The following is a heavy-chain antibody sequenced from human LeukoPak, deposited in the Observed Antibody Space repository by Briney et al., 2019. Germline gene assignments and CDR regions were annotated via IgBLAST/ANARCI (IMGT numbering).Heavy chain of an antibody. CDR1: GYTPTSYD. D-gene: IGHD6-19*01. V-gene: IGHV1-8*01. CDR3: ARPGIAVAGYDY. J-gene: IGHJ4*02. Sequence: ASVKVSCKASGYTPTSYDINWVRQAAGQGLEWMGWMNPNSGNTGYARKFQGRVTMTRNTSISTAYMELSSLRSEDTAVYYCARPGIAVAGYDYWGQGTLVTVSS. CDR2: MNPNSGNT.